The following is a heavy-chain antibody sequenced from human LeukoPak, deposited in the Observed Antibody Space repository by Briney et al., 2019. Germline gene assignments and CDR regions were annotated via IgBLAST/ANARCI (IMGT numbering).Heavy chain of an antibody. J-gene: IGHJ4*02. CDR1: GYSISYGGYY. CDR3: ARGNSYGFFAYAY. D-gene: IGHD5-18*01. V-gene: IGHV4-31*03. CDR2: IYYSGTT. Sequence: SETLSLTCTVSGYSISYGGYYWSWLRQYPGKGLEWIGYIYYSGTTSYNPPLKSRVTISVDTSKNQFSLKLSSVTAADTAVYYCARGNSYGFFAYAYWGQGTLVTVSS.